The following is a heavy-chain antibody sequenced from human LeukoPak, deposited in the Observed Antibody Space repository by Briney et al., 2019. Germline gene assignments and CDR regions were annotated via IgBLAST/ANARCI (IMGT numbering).Heavy chain of an antibody. V-gene: IGHV1-69*04. CDR1: GGTFSSYA. CDR2: IIPILGIA. D-gene: IGHD4-23*01. J-gene: IGHJ4*02. Sequence: GASVKVSCKASGGTFSSYAISWVRQAPGQGLEWMGRIIPILGIANYAQKFQGRVTITADKSTSTAYMELSSLRSEDTAVYYCAREGKVTRVGDYWGQGTLVTVSS. CDR3: AREGKVTRVGDY.